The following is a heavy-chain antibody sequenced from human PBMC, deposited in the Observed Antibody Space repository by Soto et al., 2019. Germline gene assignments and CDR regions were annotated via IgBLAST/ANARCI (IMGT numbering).Heavy chain of an antibody. CDR2: IWHDGSNK. J-gene: IGHJ6*02. CDR1: GFTFSNYG. V-gene: IGHV3-33*01. Sequence: GGSLRLSCAASGFTFSNYGMHWVRQAPGKGLEWVAIIWHDGSNKYYADSVRGRFIISRDNSKNRLYLQMNSLRAEDTAVYYCASDLVGASDSYGLDVWGQGTPVTVSS. D-gene: IGHD1-26*01. CDR3: ASDLVGASDSYGLDV.